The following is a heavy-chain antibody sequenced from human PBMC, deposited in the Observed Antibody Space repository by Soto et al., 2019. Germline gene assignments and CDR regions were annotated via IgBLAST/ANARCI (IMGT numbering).Heavy chain of an antibody. J-gene: IGHJ4*02. CDR2: ISSSGSTI. D-gene: IGHD2-8*01. CDR1: GFTFSSYE. V-gene: IGHV3-48*03. Sequence: GGSLRLSCEASGFTFSSYEMNWVRQAPGKGLEWVSYISSSGSTIYYADSVKGRFTISRDNAKNLLYLQMNSLRAEDTAVYYCARAGGRYCTKGVCYTSFYYVDYLCQGTLVTVS. CDR3: ARAGGRYCTKGVCYTSFYYVDY.